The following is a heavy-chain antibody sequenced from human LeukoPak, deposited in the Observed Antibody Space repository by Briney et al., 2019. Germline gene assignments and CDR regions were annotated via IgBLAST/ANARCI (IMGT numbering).Heavy chain of an antibody. CDR1: GFTFDDYA. D-gene: IGHD6-19*01. V-gene: IGHV3-43*02. J-gene: IGHJ4*02. CDR3: GKDPERGTVAGTGDY. CDR2: ISGDGGST. Sequence: GGSLRLSCAASGFTFDDYAMHWVRRAPGKGLEWVSLISGDGGSTYYADSVKGRFTISRDNSKNSLYLQMNSLRTEDTALYYCGKDPERGTVAGTGDYWGQGTLVTVSS.